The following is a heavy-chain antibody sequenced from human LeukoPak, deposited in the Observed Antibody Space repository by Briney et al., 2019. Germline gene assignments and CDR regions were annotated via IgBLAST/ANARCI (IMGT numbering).Heavy chain of an antibody. Sequence: ASVKVSCKASGYTFTNYGISWVRQAPGQGLEWMGWISTYSGNTKYTKNLQGRSTMTTDTSTSTAYMDLTSLRSDDTAVYYCARSGHRRYYYASGPDYWGQGTLVTVSS. CDR3: ARSGHRRYYYASGPDY. CDR1: GYTFTNYG. V-gene: IGHV1-18*01. J-gene: IGHJ4*02. D-gene: IGHD3-10*01. CDR2: ISTYSGNT.